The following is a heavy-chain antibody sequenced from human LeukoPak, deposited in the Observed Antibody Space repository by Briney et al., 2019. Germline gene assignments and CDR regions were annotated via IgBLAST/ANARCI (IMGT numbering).Heavy chain of an antibody. D-gene: IGHD6-13*01. CDR2: IKSKTDGGTT. Sequence: GGSLRLSCAASGFTFSNAWMNWVRQAPGKGLEWVGRIKSKTDGGTTDYAAPVKGRFTISRDDSKNTLYLQMNSLKTEDTAVYYCTTRYIMQQQLEGMIYYFDYWGQGTLVTVSS. J-gene: IGHJ4*02. V-gene: IGHV3-15*07. CDR1: GFTFSNAW. CDR3: TTRYIMQQQLEGMIYYFDY.